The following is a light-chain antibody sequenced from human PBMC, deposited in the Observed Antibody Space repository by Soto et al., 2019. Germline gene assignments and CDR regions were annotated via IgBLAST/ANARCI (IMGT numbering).Light chain of an antibody. CDR2: GAS. Sequence: EIVRTQSPATLSVSPGERATLSCRASQSVSSNLAWYQQKPGQAPRLLIYGASTRATGIPARFSGSVSGTEFTLTISSLQSEACAVYYCQQYNNWTPLTFGGGTKVEIK. J-gene: IGKJ4*01. CDR1: QSVSSN. CDR3: QQYNNWTPLT. V-gene: IGKV3-15*01.